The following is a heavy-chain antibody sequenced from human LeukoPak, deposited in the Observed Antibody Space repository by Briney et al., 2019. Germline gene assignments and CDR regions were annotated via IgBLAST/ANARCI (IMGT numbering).Heavy chain of an antibody. D-gene: IGHD3-3*01. V-gene: IGHV4-30-4*08. CDR2: IYYSGST. CDR3: ARDFWSGYYPLDV. J-gene: IGHJ6*04. CDR1: GGSISSGDYY. Sequence: SETLSLTCTVSGGSISSGDYYWSWIRQPPGKGLEWIGYIYYSGSTYYNPSLKSRVTISADTSKNQFSLKLSSVTAADTAVYYCARDFWSGYYPLDVWGKGTTVTVSS.